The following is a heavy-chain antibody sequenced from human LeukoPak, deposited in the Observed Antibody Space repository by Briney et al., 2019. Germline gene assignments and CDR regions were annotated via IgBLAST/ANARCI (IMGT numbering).Heavy chain of an antibody. CDR3: ARDLRSHYYGMDV. Sequence: GGSLRLSCAASGFTFSSYGMNWVRQAPGKGLEWVSSISSSSSYIYYADSVKGRFTISRDNAKNSLYLQMNSLRAEDTAVYYCARDLRSHYYGMDVWGQGTTVTVSS. D-gene: IGHD3-16*02. J-gene: IGHJ6*02. V-gene: IGHV3-21*01. CDR1: GFTFSSYG. CDR2: ISSSSSYI.